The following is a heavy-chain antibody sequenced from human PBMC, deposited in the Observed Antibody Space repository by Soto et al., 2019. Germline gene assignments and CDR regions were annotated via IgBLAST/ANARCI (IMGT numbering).Heavy chain of an antibody. D-gene: IGHD6-6*01. Sequence: PATLSLTCTVSGDSITSNSYYWGWIRQPQGKGFEGVASIYYSGSTYYNPSLKSRVTVTVDTSKNQFSLSLSSVTAADTAVYYCASPPSSAFFFDYWGPGTLVTVSS. CDR1: GDSITSNSYY. J-gene: IGHJ4*02. CDR3: ASPPSSAFFFDY. V-gene: IGHV4-39*01. CDR2: IYYSGST.